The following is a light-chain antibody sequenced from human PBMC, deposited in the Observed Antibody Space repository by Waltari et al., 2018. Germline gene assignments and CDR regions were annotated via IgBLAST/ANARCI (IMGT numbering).Light chain of an antibody. J-gene: IGLJ1*01. CDR2: EVN. CDR3: SSYASSGTLV. V-gene: IGLV2-14*01. Sequence: QSALTQPASVSGSPGQSITISRTGPSSDVGGYTFASCYQVHPGKVPKLIIIEVNRRPSGVFNRFSGSKSGNTASLTISGLQAEDEADFYCSSYASSGTLVFGSGTKVTVL. CDR1: SSDVGGYTF.